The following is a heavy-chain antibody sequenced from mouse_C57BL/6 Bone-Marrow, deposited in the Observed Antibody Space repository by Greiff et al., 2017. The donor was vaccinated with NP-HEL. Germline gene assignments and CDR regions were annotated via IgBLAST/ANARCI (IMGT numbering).Heavy chain of an antibody. J-gene: IGHJ4*01. CDR3: ARGDSNYDYAMDY. CDR2: INPNNGGT. V-gene: IGHV1-18*01. CDR1: GYTFTDYN. Sequence: VHVKQSGPELVKPGASVKIPCKASGYTFTDYNMDWVKQSHGKSLEWIGDINPNNGGTIYNQKFKGKATLTVDKSSSTAYMELRSLTSEDTAVYYCARGDSNYDYAMDYWGQGTSVTVSS. D-gene: IGHD2-5*01.